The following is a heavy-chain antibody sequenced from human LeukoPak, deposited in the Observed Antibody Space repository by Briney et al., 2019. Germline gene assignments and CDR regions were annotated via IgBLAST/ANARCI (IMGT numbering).Heavy chain of an antibody. V-gene: IGHV4-59*01. CDR3: ARLGIVGDTGQEYFQH. CDR1: GGSISSYY. Sequence: SETLSLTCTVSGGSISSYYWSWIRQPPGKGLEWIGYIYYSGSTNYNPSLKSRVTISVDTSKNQFSLKLSSVTAADTAVYYCARLGIVGDTGQEYFQHWGQGTLVTVSS. D-gene: IGHD1-26*01. J-gene: IGHJ1*01. CDR2: IYYSGST.